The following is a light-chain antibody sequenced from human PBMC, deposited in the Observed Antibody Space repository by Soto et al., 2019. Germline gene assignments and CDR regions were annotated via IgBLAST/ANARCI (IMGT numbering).Light chain of an antibody. Sequence: ELMMSQSPYTVSASPGERATLSCRTSQSGRSSLAGYQQKPGQAPRILIYGASTRATGIPARFSSSGSGTAFTLTISSLEPEDFAVYWCQQDDSTPRTVGQGSKV. CDR2: GAS. CDR1: QSGRSS. CDR3: QQDDSTPRT. V-gene: IGKV3-15*01. J-gene: IGKJ1*01.